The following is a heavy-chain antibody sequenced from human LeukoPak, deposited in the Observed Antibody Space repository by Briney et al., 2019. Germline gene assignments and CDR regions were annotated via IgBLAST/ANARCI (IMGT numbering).Heavy chain of an antibody. V-gene: IGHV3-21*01. CDR2: ISSSSSYI. Sequence: GGSLRLSCAASGFTFSSYSMNWVRQAPGKGLEWVSSISSSSSYIYYADSVKGRFTISRDNAKNSLYLQMNSLRAEDTAVYYCARDRGDGQQLFDYWGRGTLVTVSS. D-gene: IGHD6-13*01. J-gene: IGHJ4*02. CDR1: GFTFSSYS. CDR3: ARDRGDGQQLFDY.